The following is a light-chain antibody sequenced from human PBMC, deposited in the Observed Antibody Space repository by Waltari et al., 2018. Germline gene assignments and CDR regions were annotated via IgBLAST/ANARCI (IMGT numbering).Light chain of an antibody. J-gene: IGKJ5*01. CDR3: QQRTNWIT. V-gene: IGKV3-11*01. Sequence: DIVLTHSPATLSLSPGERATLSCRAHQSVSSYLAWYQHKPGQAPRLLIYGASSRATGITDRFSGSGAGTDFTLTISRLEPEDFAVYYWQQRTNWITFGQGTRLEIK. CDR2: GAS. CDR1: QSVSSY.